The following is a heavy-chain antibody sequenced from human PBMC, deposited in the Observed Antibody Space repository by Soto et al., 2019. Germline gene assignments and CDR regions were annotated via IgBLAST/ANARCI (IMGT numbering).Heavy chain of an antibody. V-gene: IGHV4-59*08. CDR2: IYYSGST. J-gene: IGHJ4*02. CDR1: GGSIRSYY. CDR3: ARLGGYFQALDS. Sequence: SETLSLTCTVSGGSIRSYYWSWIRQPPGKRLEWIGYIYYSGSTNYNPSLKSRVTMSVDTSQNLFSLKLTSVTAADTAVYYCARLGGYFQALDSWGQGTLVTVSS. D-gene: IGHD3-22*01.